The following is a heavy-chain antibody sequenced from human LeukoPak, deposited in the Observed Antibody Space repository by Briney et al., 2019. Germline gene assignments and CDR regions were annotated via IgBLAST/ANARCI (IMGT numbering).Heavy chain of an antibody. CDR2: ISSSGSTI. J-gene: IGHJ4*02. Sequence: PGGSLRLSCAASGFTFSSYEMNWVRQAPGKGLEWVSYISSSGSTIYYADSVKGRFTISRDNAENSLYLQMNSLRAEDTAMYYCARQGSEIDYWGQGTLVTVSS. CDR3: ARQGSEIDY. V-gene: IGHV3-48*03. CDR1: GFTFSSYE.